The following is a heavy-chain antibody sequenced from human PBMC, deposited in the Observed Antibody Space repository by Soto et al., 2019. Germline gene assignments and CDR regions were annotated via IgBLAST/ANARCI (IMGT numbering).Heavy chain of an antibody. D-gene: IGHD5-18*01. CDR3: ARDQPGYRYGNGFCY. J-gene: IGHJ4*02. CDR1: GFTFSSYS. CDR2: ISSSSSYI. V-gene: IGHV3-21*01. Sequence: PGGSLRLSCAASGFTFSSYSMNWVRQAPGKGLEWVSSISSSSSYIYYADSVKGRFTISRDNAKNSLYLQMNSLRAEDAAVYYCARDQPGYRYGNGFCYWGQGTLVTVSS.